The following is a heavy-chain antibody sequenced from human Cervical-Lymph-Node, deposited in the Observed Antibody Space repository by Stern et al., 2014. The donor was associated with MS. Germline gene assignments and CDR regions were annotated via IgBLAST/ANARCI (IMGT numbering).Heavy chain of an antibody. CDR2: TYYRSKWSH. D-gene: IGHD3-16*01. CDR3: ARASPAFYYDAAGYYFFDS. CDR1: GDTVSSDSAT. Sequence: VQMLESGPGLVKPSQTLSLTCAISGDTVSSDSATWNWIRQAPSRGLEWLGRTYYRSKWSHDYVVSVKIRISIKPYTSRNQFSLQLNSVTPEDTAVYYCARASPAFYYDAAGYYFFDSWGQGTLVAVSS. V-gene: IGHV6-1*01. J-gene: IGHJ4*02.